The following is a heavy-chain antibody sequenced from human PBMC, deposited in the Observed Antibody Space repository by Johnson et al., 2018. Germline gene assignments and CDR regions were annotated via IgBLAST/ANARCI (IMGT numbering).Heavy chain of an antibody. CDR2: ISTSSSYI. J-gene: IGHJ3*02. V-gene: IGHV3-21*04. CDR3: ARSMIALDAFDI. D-gene: IGHD3-22*01. Sequence: VQLQQSGGGLVKPGGSLRLSCAASGFTLNKYSMNWVRQAPGKGLEWLSSISTSSSYIYYVDSVKGRFTISRDNAKTSLYLQMNSLRAEDAAVYYCARSMIALDAFDIWGQGTLVTVSS. CDR1: GFTLNKYS.